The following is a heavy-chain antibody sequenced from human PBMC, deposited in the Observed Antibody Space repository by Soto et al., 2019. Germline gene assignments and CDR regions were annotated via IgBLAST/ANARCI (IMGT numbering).Heavy chain of an antibody. Sequence: KTSETLSLTCAVYGGSFSGYYWRWIRQPPGKGLEWIGEINHSGSTNYNPSLKSRVTISVDTSKNQFSLKLSSVTAADTAVYYCARTGYCSSTSCYGLYYFDYWGQGTLVTVSS. CDR1: GGSFSGYY. CDR2: INHSGST. V-gene: IGHV4-34*01. CDR3: ARTGYCSSTSCYGLYYFDY. J-gene: IGHJ4*02. D-gene: IGHD2-2*01.